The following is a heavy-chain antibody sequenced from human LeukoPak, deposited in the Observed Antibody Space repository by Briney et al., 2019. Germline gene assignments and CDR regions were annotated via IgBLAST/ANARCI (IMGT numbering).Heavy chain of an antibody. Sequence: ASVKVSRKASGGTFSSYAISWVRQAPGQGLEWMGGIIPIFGTANYAQKFQGRVTITADESTSTAYMELSSLRSEDTAVYYCARGVAGGSWYWFDPWGQGTLVTVSS. J-gene: IGHJ5*02. CDR2: IIPIFGTA. V-gene: IGHV1-69*01. CDR3: ARGVAGGSWYWFDP. CDR1: GGTFSSYA. D-gene: IGHD6-13*01.